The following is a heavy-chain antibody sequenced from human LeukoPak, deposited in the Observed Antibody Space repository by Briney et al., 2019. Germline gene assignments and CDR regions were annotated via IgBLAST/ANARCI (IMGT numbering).Heavy chain of an antibody. CDR1: EFNFGEYA. Sequence: GGSLRLSCTTSEFNFGEYAMSWVRQAPGKGLEWVSAISDTGNTYHADSVRGRFTISRDSSKNTLFLQMNRLRPEDAAVYYCAKAPVTTCRGAFCYPFDYWGLGTLVTVSS. CDR2: ISDTGNT. CDR3: AKAPVTTCRGAFCYPFDY. J-gene: IGHJ4*02. V-gene: IGHV3-23*01. D-gene: IGHD2-15*01.